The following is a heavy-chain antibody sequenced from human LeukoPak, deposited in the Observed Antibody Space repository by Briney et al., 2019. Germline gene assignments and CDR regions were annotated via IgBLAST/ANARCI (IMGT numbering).Heavy chain of an antibody. V-gene: IGHV3-21*05. J-gene: IGHJ4*02. CDR2: ISGGGTYT. CDR3: ATSGYTHAFDY. Sequence: KPGGSLRLSCAASGFTFSSYNMNWVRQAPGKGLEWVSYISGGGTYTHYADSVKGRFTISRDNAKNSLYLQMNSLRAEDTAMYYCATSGYTHAFDYWGQGTLVTVSS. CDR1: GFTFSSYN. D-gene: IGHD5-18*01.